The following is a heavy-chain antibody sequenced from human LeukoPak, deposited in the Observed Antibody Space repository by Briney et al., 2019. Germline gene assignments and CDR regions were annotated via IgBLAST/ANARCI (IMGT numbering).Heavy chain of an antibody. D-gene: IGHD3-10*01. J-gene: IGHJ5*02. CDR2: INHSGST. CDR1: GGSFSGYY. Sequence: PSETLSLTCAVHGGSFSGYYWSWIRQPPGKGLEWIGEINHSGSTNYNPSLKSRVTISVDTSKNQFSLKLSSVTAADTAVYYCARRSTYYYGSGSYYTHRWFDPWGQGTLVTVSS. V-gene: IGHV4-34*01. CDR3: ARRSTYYYGSGSYYTHRWFDP.